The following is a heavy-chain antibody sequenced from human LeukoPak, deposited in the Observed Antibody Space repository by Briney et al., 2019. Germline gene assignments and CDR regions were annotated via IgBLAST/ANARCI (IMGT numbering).Heavy chain of an antibody. V-gene: IGHV1-18*01. CDR2: ISAYNGNT. D-gene: IGHD4-11*01. J-gene: IGHJ6*03. CDR3: ARVSYSNYYYYYMDV. Sequence: ASVTVSCMASGYTFTSYGISWVRQAPGQGLEGMGWISAYNGNTNYAQKLQGRVTMTTDTSTSTAYMELRSLRSDDTAVYYCARVSYSNYYYYYMDVWGKGTTVTVSS. CDR1: GYTFTSYG.